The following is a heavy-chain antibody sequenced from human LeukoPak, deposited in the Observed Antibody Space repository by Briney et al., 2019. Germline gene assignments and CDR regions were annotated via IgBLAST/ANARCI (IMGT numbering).Heavy chain of an antibody. CDR1: GGSISSYY. CDR3: ARGRSSSIRGAFDI. J-gene: IGHJ3*02. D-gene: IGHD6-6*01. CDR2: IYYSGST. Sequence: PSETLSLTCTVSGGSISSYYWSWIRQPPGKGLEGIGYIYYSGSTNYNPSLKSRVTISVDTSKNQFSLKLSSVTAADTAVYYYARGRSSSIRGAFDIWGQGTMVTVSS. V-gene: IGHV4-59*12.